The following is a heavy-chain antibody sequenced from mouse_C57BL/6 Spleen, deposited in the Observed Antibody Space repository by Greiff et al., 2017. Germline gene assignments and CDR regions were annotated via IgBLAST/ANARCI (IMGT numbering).Heavy chain of an antibody. J-gene: IGHJ2*01. V-gene: IGHV14-1*01. CDR2: IDPEDGDT. D-gene: IGHD1-1*01. CDR3: TTEITTVVALDY. CDR1: GFNIKDYY. Sequence: EVQLQQSGAELVRPGASVKLSCTASGFNIKDYYMHWVKQRPEQGLEWIGRIDPEDGDTEYAPKFQGKATMTADTSSNTAYLQLSSLTSEDTAVYYCTTEITTVVALDYWGQGTTLTVSS.